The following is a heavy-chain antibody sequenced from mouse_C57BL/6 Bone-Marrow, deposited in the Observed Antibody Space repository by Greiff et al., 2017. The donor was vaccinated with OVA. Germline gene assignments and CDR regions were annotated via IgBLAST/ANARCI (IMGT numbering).Heavy chain of an antibody. Sequence: VQLQQSGAELVRPGASVKLSCTASGFNIKDDYMHWVKQRPEQGLEWIGWIDPENGDTEYASKFQGKATITADTSSNTAYLQLSSLTSEDTAVYYCTIDYYDGSSYRYFDVWGTGTTVTVSS. V-gene: IGHV14-4*01. CDR1: GFNIKDDY. CDR3: TIDYYDGSSYRYFDV. J-gene: IGHJ1*03. CDR2: IDPENGDT. D-gene: IGHD1-1*01.